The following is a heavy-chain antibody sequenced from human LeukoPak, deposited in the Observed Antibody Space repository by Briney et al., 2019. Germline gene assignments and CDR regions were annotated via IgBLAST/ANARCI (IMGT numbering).Heavy chain of an antibody. CDR3: ARDRVKLAPPLDY. D-gene: IGHD3-10*01. J-gene: IGHJ4*02. CDR2: ISSSSSYI. V-gene: IGHV3-21*01. CDR1: GFTFSSYS. Sequence: KAWGSLRLSCAASGFTFSSYSMNWVRQAPGKGLEWVSSISSSSSYIYYADSVKGRFTISRDNAKNSLYLQMNSLRAEDTAVYYCARDRVKLAPPLDYWGQGTLVTVSS.